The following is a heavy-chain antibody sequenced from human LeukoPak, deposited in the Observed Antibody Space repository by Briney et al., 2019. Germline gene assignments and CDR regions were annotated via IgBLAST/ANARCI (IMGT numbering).Heavy chain of an antibody. V-gene: IGHV3-53*01. CDR1: GFTVSSNY. CDR3: AKDALSGWYYFDY. J-gene: IGHJ4*02. CDR2: IYSGGST. Sequence: GGSLRLSCAASGFTVSSNYMSWVRQAPGKGLEWASVIYSGGSTYYADSVKGRFTISRDNSKNTLYLQMNSLRAEDTAVYYCAKDALSGWYYFDYWGQGTLVTVSS. D-gene: IGHD6-19*01.